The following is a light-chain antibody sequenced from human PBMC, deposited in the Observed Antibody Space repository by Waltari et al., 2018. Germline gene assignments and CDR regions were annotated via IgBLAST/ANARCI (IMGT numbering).Light chain of an antibody. CDR1: QSISSW. J-gene: IGKJ2*01. CDR3: QQYSSLYT. Sequence: DIQMTQSPSTLSASVGDRVTITCRASQSISSWLAWYQQKPGKAPKLLIYKASSLESGVPSRFSGSGSGTEFTLTISSLQPDDFATYYCQQYSSLYTFGQGTKLEIK. V-gene: IGKV1-5*03. CDR2: KAS.